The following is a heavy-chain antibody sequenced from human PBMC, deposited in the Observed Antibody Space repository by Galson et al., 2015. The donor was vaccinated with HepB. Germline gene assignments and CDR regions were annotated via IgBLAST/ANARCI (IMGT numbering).Heavy chain of an antibody. D-gene: IGHD3-10*01. CDR2: IKPDGTEN. V-gene: IGHV3-7*03. J-gene: IGHJ4*02. CDR3: AKDQIPGILNY. Sequence: SLRLSCAASGFTFSNYWMNWVRQAPGKGLEWVASIKPDGTENSYVDSVKGRFIISRDNAKNSLDLQMNSLRAEDTAVYYCAKDQIPGILNYWGQGTLVTVSS. CDR1: GFTFSNYW.